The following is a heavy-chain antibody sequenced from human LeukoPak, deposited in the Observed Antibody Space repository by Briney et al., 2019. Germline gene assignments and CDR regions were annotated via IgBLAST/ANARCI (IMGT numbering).Heavy chain of an antibody. CDR1: GFTFSDYY. CDR2: ISTSSGTI. J-gene: IGHJ4*02. D-gene: IGHD7-27*01. Sequence: GGSLRLSCAASGFTFSDYYMSWIRQAPGKGLEWVSYISTSSGTISYADSVKGRFTISRDDAKSSLYLQMNSLRDEDTAVYYCARDRDWGFDYWGQGTLVTVSS. CDR3: ARDRDWGFDY. V-gene: IGHV3-11*04.